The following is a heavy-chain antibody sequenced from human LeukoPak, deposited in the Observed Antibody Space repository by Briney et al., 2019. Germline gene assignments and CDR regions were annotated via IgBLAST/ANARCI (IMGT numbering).Heavy chain of an antibody. J-gene: IGHJ3*02. D-gene: IGHD3-10*01. CDR3: ARDGGFGFLAAFDI. V-gene: IGHV3-48*02. CDR2: ISGSGGVS. CDR1: GYTFSSYS. Sequence: GGSLRLSCAASGYTFSSYSMNSVREAPGKGLEWISYISGSGGVSYYEDSVKGRFTISRDNAKNSLYLQMNSLRDEDTALYFCARDGGFGFLAAFDIWGQGTMVTVSS.